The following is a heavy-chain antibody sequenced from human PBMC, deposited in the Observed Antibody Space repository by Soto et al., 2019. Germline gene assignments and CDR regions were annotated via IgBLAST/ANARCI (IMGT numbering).Heavy chain of an antibody. V-gene: IGHV4-59*01. J-gene: IGHJ4*02. CDR2: IYYSGST. Sequence: SETLSLTCTVSGGSISSYYWSWIRQPPGKGLEWIGYIYYSGSTNYNPSLKSRVTISVDTSKNQFSLKLSSVTAADTAVYYCARGDILTGYSHWGQGTLVTVS. CDR3: ARGDILTGYSH. D-gene: IGHD3-9*01. CDR1: GGSISSYY.